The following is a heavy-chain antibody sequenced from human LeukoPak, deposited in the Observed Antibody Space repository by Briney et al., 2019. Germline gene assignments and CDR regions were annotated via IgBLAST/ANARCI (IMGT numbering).Heavy chain of an antibody. CDR3: ARETGYSYDPVGLYYYYYGMDV. CDR1: GGSISSYY. D-gene: IGHD5-18*01. Sequence: SETLSLTCTVSGGSISSYYWSWIRQPPGKGLEWIGYIYYSGSTNYNPSLKSRVTISVDTSKNQFSLKLSSMTAADTAVYYCARETGYSYDPVGLYYYYYGMDVWGQGTTVTVSS. V-gene: IGHV4-59*01. CDR2: IYYSGST. J-gene: IGHJ6*02.